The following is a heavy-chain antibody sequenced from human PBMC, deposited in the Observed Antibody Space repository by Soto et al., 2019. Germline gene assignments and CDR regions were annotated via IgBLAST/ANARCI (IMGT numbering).Heavy chain of an antibody. CDR1: GYTFITYF. J-gene: IGHJ5*02. D-gene: IGHD6-6*01. CDR2: NNPSRGTT. Sequence: ASVKVSCKASGYTFITYFMHWVRQAPGQGLEWMGVNNPSRGTTTYAQKFQDRVTMTRDTSASTVYMELSSLRSEDTAMYYCARSYISSSYWFDPWGQGTLVTVSS. CDR3: ARSYISSSYWFDP. V-gene: IGHV1-46*03.